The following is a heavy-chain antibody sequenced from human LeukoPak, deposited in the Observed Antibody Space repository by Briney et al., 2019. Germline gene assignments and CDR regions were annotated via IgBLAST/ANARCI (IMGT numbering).Heavy chain of an antibody. V-gene: IGHV3-30*18. CDR3: AKGPMERELLGLIDY. D-gene: IGHD3-10*01. CDR1: GFTFSSYG. Sequence: PGRSLRLSCAASGFTFSSYGMHWVRQAPGKGLEWVAVISYDGSNKYYADSVKGRFTISRDNSKNTLYLQMNSLRAEDTAVYYCAKGPMERELLGLIDYWGQGTLVTVSS. J-gene: IGHJ4*02. CDR2: ISYDGSNK.